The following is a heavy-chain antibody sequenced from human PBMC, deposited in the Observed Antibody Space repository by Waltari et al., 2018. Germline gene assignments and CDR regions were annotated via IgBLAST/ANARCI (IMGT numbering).Heavy chain of an antibody. D-gene: IGHD6-13*01. J-gene: IGHJ4*02. CDR2: IYSGGST. Sequence: EVQLLESGGGLVQPGGSLRLSCAASGFPFSRYAMGWVRQAPGKGLEWVSVIYSGGSTYYADSVKGRFTISRDNSKNTLYLQMNSLRAEDTAVYYCAKRSGYSSSWGFDYWGQGTLVTVSS. V-gene: IGHV3-23*03. CDR1: GFPFSRYA. CDR3: AKRSGYSSSWGFDY.